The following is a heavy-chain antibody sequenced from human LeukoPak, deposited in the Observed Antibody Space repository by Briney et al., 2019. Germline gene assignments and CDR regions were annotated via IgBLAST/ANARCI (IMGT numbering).Heavy chain of an antibody. CDR3: AREALLYYFDY. CDR2: IYHSGST. J-gene: IGHJ4*02. D-gene: IGHD2-15*01. Sequence: PSQTLSLTCTVSGASISNGDYYWTWIRQTPGEGLEWIGYIYHSGSTYYNPSLKSRLTISLDTSENQFSLSLNFVTAADTAVYYCAREALLYYFDYWGQGTPVTVSS. CDR1: GASISNGDYY. V-gene: IGHV4-30-4*08.